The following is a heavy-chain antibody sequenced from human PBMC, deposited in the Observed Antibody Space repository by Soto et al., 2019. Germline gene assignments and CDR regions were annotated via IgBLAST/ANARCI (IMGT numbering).Heavy chain of an antibody. D-gene: IGHD4-17*01. CDR2: ISGSGSTI. Sequence: QVHLVESGGGLVKPGGSLRLSCAASGFTFSDYYMSWIRQAPGQGLEWVSYISGSGSTIYYADSVKGRFTISRDNAKNSLYLQMNSLRAEDTAVYYCARSSTRADAFDIWGQGTMVTVSS. V-gene: IGHV3-11*01. CDR1: GFTFSDYY. J-gene: IGHJ3*02. CDR3: ARSSTRADAFDI.